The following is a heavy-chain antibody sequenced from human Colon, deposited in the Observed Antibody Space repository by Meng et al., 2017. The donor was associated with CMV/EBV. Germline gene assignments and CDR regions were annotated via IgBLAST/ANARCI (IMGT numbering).Heavy chain of an antibody. J-gene: IGHJ5*02. Sequence: SETLSLTCTVSGGSINNNYWTWIRQPPGKGLEWIGYIFYTGTTNYNPSLKSRVTISVDTSKNQFSLKLSSVTAADTAVYYCTRGGDWFDPWGRGTLVTVSS. CDR1: GGSINNNY. V-gene: IGHV4-59*01. CDR2: IFYTGTT. CDR3: TRGGDWFDP.